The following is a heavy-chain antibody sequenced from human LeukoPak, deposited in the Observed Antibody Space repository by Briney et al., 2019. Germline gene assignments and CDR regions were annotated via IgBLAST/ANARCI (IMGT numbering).Heavy chain of an antibody. CDR1: GYTFTTDG. J-gene: IGHJ6*02. V-gene: IGHV1-18*01. Sequence: ASVKVSCKALGYTFTTDGISWVRHAPGQGLEWMGWISARNGNIKYTQKLQGRVTITTDTSTGTAHMELRSLRSDDTAVYYCARVRQNSYGYYYYGMDVWGQGTTVTVSS. CDR2: ISARNGNI. CDR3: ARVRQNSYGYYYYGMDV. D-gene: IGHD5-18*01.